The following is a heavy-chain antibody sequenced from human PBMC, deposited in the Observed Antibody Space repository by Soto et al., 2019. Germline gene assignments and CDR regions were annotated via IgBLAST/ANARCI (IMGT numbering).Heavy chain of an antibody. D-gene: IGHD2-2*01. V-gene: IGHV4-59*08. CDR3: ARLDCSSTSCPRLAFDP. CDR1: GGSISSYY. Sequence: SETLSLTCTVSGGSISSYYWSWIRQPPGKGLEWIGYIYYSGSTNYNPSLKSRVTISVDTSKNQFSLKLSSVTAADTAVYYCARLDCSSTSCPRLAFDPWGQGTLVTVSS. CDR2: IYYSGST. J-gene: IGHJ5*02.